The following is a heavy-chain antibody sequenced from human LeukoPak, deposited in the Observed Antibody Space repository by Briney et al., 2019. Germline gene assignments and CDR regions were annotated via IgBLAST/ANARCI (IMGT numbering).Heavy chain of an antibody. D-gene: IGHD1-14*01. J-gene: IGHJ5*02. Sequence: VSCKAXGYTFTXYYMHWVRQAPGQGVEWMGIINPSGGSTSYAQKFQGRVTMTRDTSTSTVYMELSSLRSEDTAVYYCARAGDPNKNWFDPWGQGTLVTVSS. CDR2: INPSGGST. CDR1: GYTFTXYY. V-gene: IGHV1-46*01. CDR3: ARAGDPNKNWFDP.